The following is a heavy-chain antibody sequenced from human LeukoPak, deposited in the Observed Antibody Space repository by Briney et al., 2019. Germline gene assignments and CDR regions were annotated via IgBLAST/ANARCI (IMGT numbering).Heavy chain of an antibody. CDR3: ARVRGGWYFDY. CDR2: ISSSSSTI. D-gene: IGHD5-24*01. CDR1: GFTFSDYS. V-gene: IGHV3-48*04. Sequence: GGSLRLSCAASGFTFSDYSMNWVRQAPGKGLEWVSHISSSSSTIYYGESVKGRFTISRDNAKNSLHLQMNSLRAEDTAVYYCARVRGGWYFDYWGQGTLVTVSS. J-gene: IGHJ4*02.